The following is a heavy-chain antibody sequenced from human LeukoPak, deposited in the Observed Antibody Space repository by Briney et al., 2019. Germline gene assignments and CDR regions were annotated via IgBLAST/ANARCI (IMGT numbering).Heavy chain of an antibody. CDR1: GGSFSGYY. CDR2: INHSGST. CDR3: ARGQQSNFGGWFDP. J-gene: IGHJ5*02. V-gene: IGHV4-34*01. Sequence: SETLSLTCAVYGGSFSGYYWSWIRQPPGKGLEGIGEINHSGSTNYNPSLKRRGTISVDTSKNQFSLKLSSVTGADTAVYYCARGQQSNFGGWFDPWGKGTLVTVSS. D-gene: IGHD3-16*01.